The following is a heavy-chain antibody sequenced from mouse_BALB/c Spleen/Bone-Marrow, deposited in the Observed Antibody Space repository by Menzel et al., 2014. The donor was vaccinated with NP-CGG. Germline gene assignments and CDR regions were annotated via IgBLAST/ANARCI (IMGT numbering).Heavy chain of an antibody. CDR3: ARGKYGYDY. D-gene: IGHD2-10*02. J-gene: IGHJ2*01. CDR2: ISSGSSTI. V-gene: IGHV5-17*02. CDR1: GFTFSSFG. Sequence: EVKLVESGGGLVQPGGSRKLSCAASGFTFSSFGVHWVRQAPEKGLEWVAYISSGSSTIYYADTVKGRFTISRDNPKNTLFLQMTSLRSEDTAMYYYARGKYGYDYWGQGTTLTVSS.